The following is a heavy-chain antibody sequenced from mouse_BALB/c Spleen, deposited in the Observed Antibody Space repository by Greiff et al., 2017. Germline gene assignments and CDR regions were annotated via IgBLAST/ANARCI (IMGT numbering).Heavy chain of an antibody. CDR1: GYSFTGYY. CDR2: VYPYNGFS. Sequence: VQLQQSRPELVKPGASVKISCKASGYSFTGYYMHWVKQSHGKSLEWIGYVYPYNGFSSYNQKFKGKATLTVDKSSSTAYMELRSLTSEDSAVYYCATKRYVDWYAMDYWGQGTSVTVSS. J-gene: IGHJ4*01. V-gene: IGHV1-31*01. CDR3: ATKRYVDWYAMDY.